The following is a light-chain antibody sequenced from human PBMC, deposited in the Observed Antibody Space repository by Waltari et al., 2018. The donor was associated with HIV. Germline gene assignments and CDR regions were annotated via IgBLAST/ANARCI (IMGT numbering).Light chain of an antibody. Sequence: QSVLTQSPSTSASPGQRVTISCSGTSSNIGNNFVSWYQRLPGTPPKLLIFRNNQRPAGVPDRFSGSKSDTSASLVISVLRSEDEAEYFCAVWDGSLSAWLFGGGTKVAVL. J-gene: IGLJ3*02. CDR3: AVWDGSLSAWL. V-gene: IGLV1-47*01. CDR1: SSNIGNNF. CDR2: RNN.